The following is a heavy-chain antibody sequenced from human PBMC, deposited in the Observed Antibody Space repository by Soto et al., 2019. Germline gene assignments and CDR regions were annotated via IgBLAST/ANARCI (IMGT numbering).Heavy chain of an antibody. CDR1: GYTFTSNG. CDR2: ISAYNGNT. Sequence: GASVKVSCKASGYTFTSNGISWVRQAPGQGLEWMGWISAYNGNTNYAQKLQGRVTMTTDTSTSTAYMELRSLRSDDTAVYYCASLNLGYCSSTSCYHAFDIWGQGTMVTVSS. D-gene: IGHD2-2*01. J-gene: IGHJ3*02. V-gene: IGHV1-18*01. CDR3: ASLNLGYCSSTSCYHAFDI.